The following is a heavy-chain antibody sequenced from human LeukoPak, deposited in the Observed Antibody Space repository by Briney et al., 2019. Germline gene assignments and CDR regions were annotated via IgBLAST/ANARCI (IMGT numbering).Heavy chain of an antibody. D-gene: IGHD4-23*01. CDR2: IYYSGST. CDR1: GGSISSYY. V-gene: IGHV4-59*12. CDR3: ATYDYGGNSDAFDI. Sequence: SETLSLTCTVSGGSISSYYWSWIRQPPGKGLEWIGYIYYSGSTNYNPSLKSRVTISVDKSKNQFSLKLSSVTAADTAVYYCATYDYGGNSDAFDIWGQGTMVTVSS. J-gene: IGHJ3*02.